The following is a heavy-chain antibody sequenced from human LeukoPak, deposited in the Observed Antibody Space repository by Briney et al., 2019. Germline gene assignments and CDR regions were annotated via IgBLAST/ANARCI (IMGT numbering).Heavy chain of an antibody. D-gene: IGHD6-19*01. J-gene: IGHJ6*02. CDR2: INPNSGGT. Sequence: ASVKVSCKASGYTFTDYYMHWVRQAPGQGLEWMGWINPNSGGTNYAQKFQGRVTMTRDTSISTAYMELSRLRSDDTAVYYCARPRQQWLAPNYYGMDVWGQGTTVTVSS. CDR3: ARPRQQWLAPNYYGMDV. V-gene: IGHV1-2*02. CDR1: GYTFTDYY.